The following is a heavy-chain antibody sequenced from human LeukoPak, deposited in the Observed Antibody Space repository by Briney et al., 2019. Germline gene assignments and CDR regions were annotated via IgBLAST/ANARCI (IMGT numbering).Heavy chain of an antibody. J-gene: IGHJ6*03. Sequence: GGSLRLSCAASGFTFSSYGMHWVRQAPGEGLEWVAFIRYDGSNQYYADSVKGRFTISRDNSKNTLYLQMNSLRAEDTAVYYCAEDGYSAGYYYYYMDVWGKGTTVTVSS. CDR2: IRYDGSNQ. CDR1: GFTFSSYG. D-gene: IGHD4-23*01. V-gene: IGHV3-30*02. CDR3: AEDGYSAGYYYYYMDV.